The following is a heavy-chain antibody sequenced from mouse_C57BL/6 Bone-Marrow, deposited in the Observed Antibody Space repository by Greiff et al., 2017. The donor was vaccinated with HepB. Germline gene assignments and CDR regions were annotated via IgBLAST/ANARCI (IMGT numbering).Heavy chain of an antibody. CDR1: GYAFSSSW. J-gene: IGHJ2*01. CDR3: ARPSYYYGSSYYFDY. D-gene: IGHD1-1*01. V-gene: IGHV1-82*01. CDR2: IYPGDGDT. Sequence: QVQLKESGPELVKPGASVKISCKASGYAFSSSWMNWVKQRPGKGLEWIGRIYPGDGDTNYNGKFKGKATLTADKSSSTAYMQLSSLTSEDSAVYFCARPSYYYGSSYYFDYWGQGTTLTVSS.